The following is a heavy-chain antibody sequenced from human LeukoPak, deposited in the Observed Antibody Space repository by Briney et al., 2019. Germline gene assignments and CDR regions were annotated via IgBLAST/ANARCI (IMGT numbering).Heavy chain of an antibody. V-gene: IGHV3-11*03. Sequence: PGGSLRLSCAASGFTFSDYYMSWIRQAPGKGLEWLSYITISGGYTNSADSVKGRFTISRDNAKNSLYLQLNSLRAEDTAVYYCARCGTPNNYYYYGLDVWGQGTTVTVSS. D-gene: IGHD1-26*01. CDR2: ITISGGYT. J-gene: IGHJ6*02. CDR1: GFTFSDYY. CDR3: ARCGTPNNYYYYGLDV.